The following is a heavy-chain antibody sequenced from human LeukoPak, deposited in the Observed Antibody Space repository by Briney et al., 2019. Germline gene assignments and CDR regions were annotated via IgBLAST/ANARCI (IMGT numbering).Heavy chain of an antibody. D-gene: IGHD3-3*01. Sequence: GGSLRLSCAASGFTFSGSAMHWVRQASGKGLEWVGRIRSKANSYATAYAASVKGRFTISRDNSKNTLYLQMNSLRAEDTAVYYCARGLRFLEWLSDYYGMDVWGQGTTVTVSS. V-gene: IGHV3-73*01. CDR3: ARGLRFLEWLSDYYGMDV. CDR1: GFTFSGSA. CDR2: IRSKANSYAT. J-gene: IGHJ6*02.